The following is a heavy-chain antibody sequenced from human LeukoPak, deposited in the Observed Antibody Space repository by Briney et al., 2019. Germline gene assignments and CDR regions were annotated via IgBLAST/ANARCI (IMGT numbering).Heavy chain of an antibody. J-gene: IGHJ6*02. CDR3: ARVGRYCSSTSCYTAYYYYGMDV. CDR2: ISAYNGNT. CDR1: GYTFTSYG. Sequence: ASVKVSCKASGYTFTSYGISWVRQAPGQGLEWMGWISAYNGNTNYAQKLQGRVTMTTDTSTSTAYMELRSLRSDDTAVYYCARVGRYCSSTSCYTAYYYYGMDVWAQGTTVTVSS. V-gene: IGHV1-18*01. D-gene: IGHD2-2*02.